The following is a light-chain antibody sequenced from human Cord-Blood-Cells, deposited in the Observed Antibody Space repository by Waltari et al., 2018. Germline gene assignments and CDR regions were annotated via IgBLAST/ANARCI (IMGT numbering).Light chain of an antibody. Sequence: EIVLTPSPGPLSLSQGQRATLPCRASQSVSSSYLTWYQQKPGQAPRLLIYGASSRATGIPDRFSGSGSGTDFTLTISRLEPEDFAVYYCQQYDSSPLTFGEGTKVEIK. CDR2: GAS. V-gene: IGKV3-20*01. J-gene: IGKJ4*01. CDR1: QSVSSSY. CDR3: QQYDSSPLT.